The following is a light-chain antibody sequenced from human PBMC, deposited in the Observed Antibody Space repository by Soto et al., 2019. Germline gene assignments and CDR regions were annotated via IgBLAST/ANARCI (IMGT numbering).Light chain of an antibody. CDR1: TGAVTHGHF. J-gene: IGLJ2*01. V-gene: IGLV7-46*01. CDR2: DTT. Sequence: QSVVTQEPSLTVSPGGTVTLTCGSSTGAVTHGHFPYWFQQKPGQAPKTLIYDTTKTHSWTPARFSGSLLGDNAALTLSGAHPEDEADYYCLLAFSGDRRIFGGGTKLTVL. CDR3: LLAFSGDRRI.